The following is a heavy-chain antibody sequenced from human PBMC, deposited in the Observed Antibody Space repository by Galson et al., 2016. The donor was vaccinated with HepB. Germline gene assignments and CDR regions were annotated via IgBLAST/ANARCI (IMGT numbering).Heavy chain of an antibody. D-gene: IGHD4-17*01. CDR2: IIPIFGTT. Sequence: SVKVSCKASGGTFSSYAVAWVRQAPGQGLEWMGGIIPIFGTTNYAQKFQGRVTITADKSTNTAYMELSSLRSEDTAIYYCARDQAVTTDWEAFDIWGQGTMITVSS. CDR1: GGTFSSYA. CDR3: ARDQAVTTDWEAFDI. J-gene: IGHJ3*02. V-gene: IGHV1-69*06.